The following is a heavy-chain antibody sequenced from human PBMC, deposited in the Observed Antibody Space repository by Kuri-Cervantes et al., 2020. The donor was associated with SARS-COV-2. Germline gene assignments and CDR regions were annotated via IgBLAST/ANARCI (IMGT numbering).Heavy chain of an antibody. D-gene: IGHD3-3*01. CDR3: ARDSLERTTDV. J-gene: IGHJ6*04. Sequence: ASVKVSCKASGHTFTSYGISWVRQAPGQGLEWMGWISAYSGNTNYAQKLQGRVTMTTDTSTSTAYMELRSQRSDDTAVYYCARDSLERTTDVWGKGTTVTVSS. V-gene: IGHV1-18*01. CDR1: GHTFTSYG. CDR2: ISAYSGNT.